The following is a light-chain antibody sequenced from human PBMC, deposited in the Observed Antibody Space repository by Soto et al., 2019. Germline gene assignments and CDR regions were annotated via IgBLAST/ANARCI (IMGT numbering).Light chain of an antibody. CDR2: GAS. Sequence: EIVMTQSPATLSVSAGERATLSCRASQSVSSNLAWYQQKPGQAPRLLIYGASTRATGIPARFSGSGSGTEFTLTISSLQSEDFAAYYCQQYNNWPSITFGQGTRLEI. V-gene: IGKV3-15*01. CDR1: QSVSSN. J-gene: IGKJ5*01. CDR3: QQYNNWPSIT.